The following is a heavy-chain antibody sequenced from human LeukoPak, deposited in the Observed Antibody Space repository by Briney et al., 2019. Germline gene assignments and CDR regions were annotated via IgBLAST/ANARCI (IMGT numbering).Heavy chain of an antibody. CDR1: GFTFSSYG. Sequence: GGSLRLSCAASGFTFSSYGMHWVRQAPGEGLEWVAVIWYDGSNKYYADSVKGRFTISRDNSKNTLYLQMNSLRAEDTAVYYCARGAYSYGYLFDYWGQGTLVTVSS. CDR2: IWYDGSNK. J-gene: IGHJ4*02. V-gene: IGHV3-33*01. D-gene: IGHD5-18*01. CDR3: ARGAYSYGYLFDY.